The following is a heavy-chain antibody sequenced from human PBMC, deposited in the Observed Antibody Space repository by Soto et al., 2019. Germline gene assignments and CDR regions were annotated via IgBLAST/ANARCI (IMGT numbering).Heavy chain of an antibody. CDR2: ISAYNGNT. CDR1: GYTFTSYG. CDR3: AGDVCIRTSCYVPY. Sequence: GASVKVSCKASGYTFTSYGISWVRQAPGQGLEWMGWISAYNGNTNYAQKLQGRVTMTTDTSTSTAYIELRSLRSDDTAVYYCAGDVCIRTSCYVPYGGRETLVTVSS. J-gene: IGHJ4*02. V-gene: IGHV1-18*01. D-gene: IGHD2-2*01.